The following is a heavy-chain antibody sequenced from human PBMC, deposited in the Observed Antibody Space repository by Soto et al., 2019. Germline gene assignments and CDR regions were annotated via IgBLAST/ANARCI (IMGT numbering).Heavy chain of an antibody. V-gene: IGHV3-30*03. CDR3: AGGYCSSTSCYYYYYMDV. CDR2: ISYDGSNK. J-gene: IGHJ6*03. D-gene: IGHD2-2*01. CDR1: GFTFSSYG. Sequence: GGSLRLSCAASGFTFSSYGMHWVRQAPGKGLEWVAVISYDGSNKYYADSVKGRFTISRDNSKNTLYLQMNSLRAEDTAVYYCAGGYCSSTSCYYYYYMDVWGKGTTVTVSS.